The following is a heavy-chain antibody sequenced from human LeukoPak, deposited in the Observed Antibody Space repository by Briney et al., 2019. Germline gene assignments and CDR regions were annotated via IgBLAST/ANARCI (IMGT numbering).Heavy chain of an antibody. Sequence: SETLSLTCTVSGGSISSYYWSWIRQPPGKGLEWIGYIYYSGSTNYNPSLKSRVTISVDTSKNQFSLKLSSVTAADTAVYYCARVGPYYDFWSGYYTGRSEYYFDYWGQGTLVTVSS. D-gene: IGHD3-3*01. CDR1: GGSISSYY. V-gene: IGHV4-59*01. CDR3: ARVGPYYDFWSGYYTGRSEYYFDY. J-gene: IGHJ4*02. CDR2: IYYSGST.